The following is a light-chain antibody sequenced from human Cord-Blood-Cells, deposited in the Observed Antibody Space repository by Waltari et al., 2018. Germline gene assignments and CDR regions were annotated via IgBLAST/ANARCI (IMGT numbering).Light chain of an antibody. CDR3: CSYAGSSTLV. V-gene: IGLV2-23*01. CDR2: EGS. CDR1: SSDVGSHNL. J-gene: IGLJ2*01. Sequence: QSALTQPASVSGSPGQSITISCTGTSSDVGSHNLVSWYQQHPGKAPKLMIYEGSKRPSGVSNRFSGSKSGNTASLTISGLQAEDEADYYCCSYAGSSTLVFGAGTKLTVL.